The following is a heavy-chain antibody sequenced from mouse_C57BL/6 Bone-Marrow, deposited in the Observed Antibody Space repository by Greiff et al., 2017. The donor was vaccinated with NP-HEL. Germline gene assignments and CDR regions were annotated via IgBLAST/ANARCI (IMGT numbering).Heavy chain of an antibody. V-gene: IGHV1-61*01. CDR1: GYTFTSYW. J-gene: IGHJ2*01. CDR3: ARDDSNYVDY. CDR2: IYPSDSET. D-gene: IGHD2-5*01. Sequence: VQLQQPGAELVRPGSSVKLSCKASGYTFTSYWMDWVKQRPGQGLEWIGNIYPSDSETHYNQKFKDKATLTVDKSSSTAYMQLSSLTSEDSAVYYCARDDSNYVDYWGQGTTLTVSS.